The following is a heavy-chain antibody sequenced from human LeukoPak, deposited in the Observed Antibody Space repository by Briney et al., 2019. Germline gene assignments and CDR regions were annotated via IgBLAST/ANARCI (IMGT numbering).Heavy chain of an antibody. CDR3: AKIQLPKRYYYYGMDV. D-gene: IGHD2-2*01. J-gene: IGHJ6*02. Sequence: GGSLRLSCAASGFTFSNCAMSWVRQAPGKGLEWVEVISYDGSNKYYADSVKGRFTISRDNSKNTLYLRMNSLRAEDTAVYYCAKIQLPKRYYYYGMDVWGQGTTVTVSS. CDR2: ISYDGSNK. V-gene: IGHV3-30*18. CDR1: GFTFSNCA.